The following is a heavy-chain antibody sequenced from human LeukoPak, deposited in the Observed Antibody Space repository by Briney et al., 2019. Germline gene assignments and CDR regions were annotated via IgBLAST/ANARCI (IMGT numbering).Heavy chain of an antibody. Sequence: SETLSLTCTVSGYSISSGYYWGWIRQPPGKGLEWIGYIYYSGTTNYNPSLKRRVTISVDTSKNQFSLKLSSVTAADTAVYYCARVFTFGGVIATKFDYWGQGTLVTVSS. J-gene: IGHJ4*02. D-gene: IGHD3-16*02. V-gene: IGHV4-61*05. CDR1: GYSISSGYY. CDR2: IYYSGTT. CDR3: ARVFTFGGVIATKFDY.